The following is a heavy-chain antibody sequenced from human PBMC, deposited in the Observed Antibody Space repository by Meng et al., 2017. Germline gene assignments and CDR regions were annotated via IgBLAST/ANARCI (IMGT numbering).Heavy chain of an antibody. D-gene: IGHD1-26*01. V-gene: IGHV6-1*01. CDR2: TYHRSKWYY. Sequence: GLGPVRPSQHLSRTCATSGDRVSSNVVGWTRIRLFPSRCREWLGRTYHRSKWYYDYSISVKGRMSFNAGTSKHKFSLQLHSVTPEDTAVYYCAREVGTSRPFEYWGQGTLVTVSS. CDR3: AREVGTSRPFEY. J-gene: IGHJ4*02. CDR1: GDRVSSNVVG.